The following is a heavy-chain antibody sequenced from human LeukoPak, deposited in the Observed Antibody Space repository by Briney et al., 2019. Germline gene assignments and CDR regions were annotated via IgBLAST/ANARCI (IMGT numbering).Heavy chain of an antibody. CDR2: IYYSGST. CDR1: GGSISSYY. J-gene: IGHJ6*02. CDR3: ARHQHSNYYRTGSYLHGMDD. V-gene: IGHV4-59*08. D-gene: IGHD3-10*01. Sequence: SETLSLTCTVSGGSISSYYWSWIRQPPGKGLEWIGYIYYSGSTNYNPSLKSRVTISVDTSKNQFSLKLSSVTAADTAVYYCARHQHSNYYRTGSYLHGMDDWGQGTTVTVSS.